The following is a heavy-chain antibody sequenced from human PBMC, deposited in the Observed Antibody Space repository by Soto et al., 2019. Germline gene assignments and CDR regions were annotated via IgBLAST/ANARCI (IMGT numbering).Heavy chain of an antibody. CDR3: TTDGMTYYYDSSELIGMDV. J-gene: IGHJ6*02. D-gene: IGHD3-22*01. CDR2: IKSKTDGGTT. V-gene: IGHV3-15*07. Sequence: PGGSLRLSCAASGFTFSNAWMNWVRQAPGKGLEWVGRIKSKTDGGTTDYAAPVKGRFTISRDDSKNTLYLQMNSLKTEDTAVYYCTTDGMTYYYDSSELIGMDVWGQGTTVTVSS. CDR1: GFTFSNAW.